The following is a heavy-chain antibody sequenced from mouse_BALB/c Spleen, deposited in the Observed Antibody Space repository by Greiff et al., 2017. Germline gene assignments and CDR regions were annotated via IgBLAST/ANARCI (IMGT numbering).Heavy chain of an antibody. CDR1: GFTFSNYW. J-gene: IGHJ1*01. CDR2: IRLKSNNYAT. D-gene: IGHD1-2*01. V-gene: IGHV6-6*02. CDR3: TRGYYGYVWYFDV. Sequence: DVKLQESGGGLVQPGGSMKLSCVASGFTFSNYWMNWVRQSPEKGLEWVAEIRLKSNNYATHYAESVKGRFTISRDDSKSSVYLQMNNLRAEDTGIYYCTRGYYGYVWYFDVWGAGTTVTVSS.